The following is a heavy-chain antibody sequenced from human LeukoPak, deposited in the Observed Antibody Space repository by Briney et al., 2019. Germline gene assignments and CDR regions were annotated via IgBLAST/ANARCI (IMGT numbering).Heavy chain of an antibody. CDR1: GFTFSSYW. CDR3: AKDKGNYYGSGSYYRGTSMDY. Sequence: GGSLRLSCAASGFTFSSYWMSWVRQAPGKGLEWVAFIQYDGINKYYADSVKGRFTISRDNSKNTLYLQMNSLRAEDTAVYYCAKDKGNYYGSGSYYRGTSMDYWGQGTLVTVSS. CDR2: IQYDGINK. V-gene: IGHV3-30*02. D-gene: IGHD3-10*01. J-gene: IGHJ4*02.